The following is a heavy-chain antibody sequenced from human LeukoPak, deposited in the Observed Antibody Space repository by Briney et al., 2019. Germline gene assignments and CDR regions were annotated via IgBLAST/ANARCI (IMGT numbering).Heavy chain of an antibody. CDR2: ICHSGST. CDR1: GYSISSGYY. Sequence: TSETLSLTCAVSGYSISSGYYWGWIRQPPGKGLEWIGSICHSGSTYYNTSLKRRVTISVDTSKNQFSLMLSSVTAADTTVYYCARCLWFGENFDYWGQGTLVTVSS. V-gene: IGHV4-38-2*01. D-gene: IGHD3-10*01. J-gene: IGHJ4*02. CDR3: ARCLWFGENFDY.